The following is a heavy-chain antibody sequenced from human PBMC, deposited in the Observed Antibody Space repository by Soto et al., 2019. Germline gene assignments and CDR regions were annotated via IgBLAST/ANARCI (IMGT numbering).Heavy chain of an antibody. CDR2: IYYSGST. Sequence: PSETLSLTCTVSVGSISSGGYYWSWILQHPGKGLEWIGYIYYSGSTYYNPSLKSRVTISVDTSKNQFSLKLSSVTAADTAVYYCARSPQYDFWSGSWFDPWGQGTLVTVSS. V-gene: IGHV4-31*03. CDR3: ARSPQYDFWSGSWFDP. CDR1: VGSISSGGYY. J-gene: IGHJ5*02. D-gene: IGHD3-3*01.